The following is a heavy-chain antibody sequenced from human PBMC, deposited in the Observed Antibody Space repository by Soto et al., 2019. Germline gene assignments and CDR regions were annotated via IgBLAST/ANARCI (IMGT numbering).Heavy chain of an antibody. V-gene: IGHV1-3*01. CDR1: GYTFTSYA. D-gene: IGHD2-2*01. CDR3: AGVARSSTRGYYYYYMDV. CDR2: INAGNGNT. Sequence: QVQLVQSGAEVKKPGASVKVSCKASGYTFTSYAMHWVRQAPGQRLEWMGWINAGNGNTKYSQKFQGRVTITRDTSASTAYMELSSLRSEDTAVYYCAGVARSSTRGYYYYYMDVWGKGTTVTVSS. J-gene: IGHJ6*03.